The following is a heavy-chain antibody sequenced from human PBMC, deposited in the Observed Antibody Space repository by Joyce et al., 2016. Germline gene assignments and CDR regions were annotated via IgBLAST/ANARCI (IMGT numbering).Heavy chain of an antibody. D-gene: IGHD2-8*01. Sequence: EVQLVQSGAEVKKPGESLRISCQGSGYNFSSYWINWVRQMPGKGLEWMGRIDPSDSYINYSPSFQGHVTISADKSITTAYRQWSSLKASDTAMYYCARDDQILTSFYDYWGQGTLVTVSS. V-gene: IGHV5-10-1*03. CDR1: GYNFSSYW. CDR2: IDPSDSYI. J-gene: IGHJ4*02. CDR3: ARDDQILTSFYDY.